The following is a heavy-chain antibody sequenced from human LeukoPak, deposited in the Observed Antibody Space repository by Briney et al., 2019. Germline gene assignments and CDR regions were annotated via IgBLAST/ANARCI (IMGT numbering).Heavy chain of an antibody. V-gene: IGHV4-38-2*02. Sequence: SETLSLTCTVSGYSISSGYLWGWIRQPPGKGLEWIGSIDGSGSSYYNPSLKSRVTISVDTSRNQFSLKMTSVTAADTAVYYCARRAVFGENWGQGTLVTVSS. J-gene: IGHJ4*02. CDR1: GYSISSGYL. D-gene: IGHD3-10*02. CDR3: ARRAVFGEN. CDR2: IDGSGSS.